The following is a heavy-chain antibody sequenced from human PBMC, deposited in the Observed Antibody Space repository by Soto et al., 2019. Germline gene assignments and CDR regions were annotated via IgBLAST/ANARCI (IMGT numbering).Heavy chain of an antibody. CDR1: GFSFASFA. V-gene: IGHV3-23*01. Sequence: PGGSLRLSCTTSGFSFASFAMTWVRQAPGKGLEWVATISGSDGKTYYADSVKGRFSISRDTSRNTLYLKMNSLRADDTAIYYCAKWSYLDYWGQGT. CDR2: ISGSDGKT. D-gene: IGHD3-3*01. CDR3: AKWSYLDY. J-gene: IGHJ4*02.